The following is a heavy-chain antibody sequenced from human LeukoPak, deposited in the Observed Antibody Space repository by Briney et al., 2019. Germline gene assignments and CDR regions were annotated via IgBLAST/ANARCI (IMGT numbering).Heavy chain of an antibody. CDR1: GYSFTSYW. Sequence: GESLKISCKGSGYSFTSYWIGWVRQMPGKGLEWMGITYPGDSDTRYSPSFQGQVTISADKSISTAYLQWSSLKASDTAMYYCARRRNFSWSHFGGRRVYYFDYWGQGTLVTVSS. CDR3: ARRRNFSWSHFGGRRVYYFDY. V-gene: IGHV5-51*01. J-gene: IGHJ4*02. D-gene: IGHD3-10*01. CDR2: TYPGDSDT.